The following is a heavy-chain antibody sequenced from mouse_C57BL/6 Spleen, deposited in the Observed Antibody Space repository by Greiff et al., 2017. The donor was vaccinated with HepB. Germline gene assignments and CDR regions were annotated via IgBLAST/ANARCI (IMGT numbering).Heavy chain of an antibody. CDR3: ARGGAGTPAWFAY. Sequence: QVQLQQSGAELVKPGASVKISCKASGYAFSGYWMNWVKQRPGKGLEWIGQIYPGDGDTNYNGKFKGKATLTADKSSSTAYMQLSSLTSEDSAVYFCARGGAGTPAWFAYWGQGTLVTVSA. V-gene: IGHV1-80*01. CDR1: GYAFSGYW. CDR2: IYPGDGDT. J-gene: IGHJ3*01. D-gene: IGHD4-1*01.